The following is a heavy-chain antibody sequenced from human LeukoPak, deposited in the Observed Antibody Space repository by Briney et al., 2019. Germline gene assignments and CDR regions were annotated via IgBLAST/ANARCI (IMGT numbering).Heavy chain of an antibody. J-gene: IGHJ4*02. CDR2: ISGSGGST. D-gene: IGHD4-17*01. CDR1: GFTFSSYA. Sequence: GGSLRLSCAASGFTFSSYAMSWVRQAPGKGLEWVSAISGSGGSTYYADSAKGRFTISRDNSKNTLYLQMNSLRAEDTAVYYCAKDRESSTVTNYYFDYWGQGTLVTVSS. CDR3: AKDRESSTVTNYYFDY. V-gene: IGHV3-23*01.